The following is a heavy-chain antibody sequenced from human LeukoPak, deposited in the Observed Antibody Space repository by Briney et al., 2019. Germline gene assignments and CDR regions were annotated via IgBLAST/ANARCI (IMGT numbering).Heavy chain of an antibody. V-gene: IGHV1-18*01. D-gene: IGHD1-1*01. CDR2: ISAYNGNT. CDR1: GYTFTSYG. J-gene: IGHJ4*02. Sequence: ASVKVSCKASGYTFTSYGISWVRQAPGQGLEWMGWISAYNGNTNYAQKLQGRVTMTTDTSTSTAYMELRSLRSDDTAVYYCARDQIASPNWELDYWGQGTLVTVSS. CDR3: ARDQIASPNWELDY.